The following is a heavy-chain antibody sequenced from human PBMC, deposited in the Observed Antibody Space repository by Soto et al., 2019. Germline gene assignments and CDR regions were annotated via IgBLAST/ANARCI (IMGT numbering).Heavy chain of an antibody. CDR3: AAPRAAVPHTRYFDP. J-gene: IGHJ5*02. CDR1: GFTFTSYA. D-gene: IGHD6-13*01. Sequence: ASVKVSCKPSGFTFTSYAIHWLRQAPGQRPQWMGWINGGSGNTKYSQDFQGRVTFTRDTFATTAYLELSSLTAADTAVYYCAAPRAAVPHTRYFDPWGQGTPVTVSS. V-gene: IGHV1-3*03. CDR2: INGGSGNT.